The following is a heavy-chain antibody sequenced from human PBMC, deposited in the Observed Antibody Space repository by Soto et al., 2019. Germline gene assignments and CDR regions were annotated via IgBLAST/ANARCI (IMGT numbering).Heavy chain of an antibody. V-gene: IGHV4-30-4*01. CDR3: ARLYTGYEAFDY. D-gene: IGHD5-12*01. Sequence: LSLTCSVSGGSINSGDYYWSWIRQSPGKGLEWIGYIYYSGSTYYNPSLKSRSTISIDTSKNQFSLDVDSVTAADTAVYYCARLYTGYEAFDYWGQGTLVTVSS. J-gene: IGHJ4*02. CDR1: GGSINSGDYY. CDR2: IYYSGST.